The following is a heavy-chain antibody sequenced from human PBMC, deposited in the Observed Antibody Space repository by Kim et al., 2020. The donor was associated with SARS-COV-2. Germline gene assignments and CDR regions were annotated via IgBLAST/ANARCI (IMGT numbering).Heavy chain of an antibody. J-gene: IGHJ4*02. V-gene: IGHV6-1*01. Sequence: SQTLSLTCAISGDSVSSNTAAWNWIRQSPSRGLEWLGRTYYRSKWSTDYAASVKSRITVNPDTSKNQFSLQLNSMTPEDTALYYCVRSSRSGTWQYFDYWGQGSLVTVSS. CDR2: TYYRSKWST. CDR1: GDSVSSNTAA. D-gene: IGHD6-13*01. CDR3: VRSSRSGTWQYFDY.